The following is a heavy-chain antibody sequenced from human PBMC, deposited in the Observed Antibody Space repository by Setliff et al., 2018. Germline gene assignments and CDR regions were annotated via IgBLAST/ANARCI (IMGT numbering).Heavy chain of an antibody. CDR2: IKQDGSEK. V-gene: IGHV3-7*01. CDR3: VKDPSVYGADSGSI. CDR1: GFTFSNAW. Sequence: PGGSLRLSCAASGFTFSNAWMSWVRRAPGKGLEWVANIKQDGSEKDYVDSVKGRFTISRDRAKNSLSLQMNSLRADDTALYYCVKDPSVYGADSGSIWGQGTMVTVSS. D-gene: IGHD2-21*02. J-gene: IGHJ3*02.